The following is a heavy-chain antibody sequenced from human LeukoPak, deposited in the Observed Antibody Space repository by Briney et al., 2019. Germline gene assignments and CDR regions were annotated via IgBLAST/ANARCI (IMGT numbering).Heavy chain of an antibody. CDR2: VYSSGSA. J-gene: IGHJ4*02. CDR1: GGSISSGSYF. D-gene: IGHD3-10*01. CDR3: ARERAERFYYGSGSSYNGCELDC. Sequence: SQTLSLTCTVSGGSISSGSYFWSWIRQPAGKGLEWIGRVYSSGSANYNPSLESRVSISVDKSKNQFSLKLSSVTAADTAVYYCARERAERFYYGSGSSYNGCELDCWGQGTLVTVSS. V-gene: IGHV4-61*02.